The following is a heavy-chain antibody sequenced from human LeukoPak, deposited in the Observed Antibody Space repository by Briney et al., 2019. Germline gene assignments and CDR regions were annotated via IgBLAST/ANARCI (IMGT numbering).Heavy chain of an antibody. CDR1: GFTVSNNY. D-gene: IGHD2-21*01. CDR3: VRNSGELGA. CDR2: IYSGGST. J-gene: IGHJ5*02. Sequence: GGSLRLSCADSGFTVSNNYMSWVRRAAGKGLEWVALIYSGGSTYYADSVKGRFTISRDNSKNTLHLQMNSLRAEDTAVYYCVRNSGELGAWGQGTLVTVSS. V-gene: IGHV3-53*01.